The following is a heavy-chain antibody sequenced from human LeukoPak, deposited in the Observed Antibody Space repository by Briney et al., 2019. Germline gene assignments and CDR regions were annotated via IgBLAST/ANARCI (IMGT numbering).Heavy chain of an antibody. Sequence: SVKVSCKASGGTFSSYASSCVRQGPGQGLEWMGGIIPIFGTANYAQKFQGRVTITADESTSTAYMELSSLRSEDTAVYYCARDGVCSSTSCSTWYFDLWGRGTLVTVSS. J-gene: IGHJ2*01. D-gene: IGHD2-2*01. V-gene: IGHV1-69*01. CDR2: IIPIFGTA. CDR3: ARDGVCSSTSCSTWYFDL. CDR1: GGTFSSYA.